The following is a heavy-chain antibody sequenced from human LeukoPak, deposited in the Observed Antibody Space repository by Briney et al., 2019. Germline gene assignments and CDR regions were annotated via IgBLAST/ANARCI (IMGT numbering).Heavy chain of an antibody. D-gene: IGHD3-10*01. J-gene: IGHJ4*02. V-gene: IGHV3-23*01. CDR1: GFTFSSYA. CDR2: ISGSGGST. CDR3: ARDWYYSIDY. Sequence: GGSLRLSCAASGFTFSSYAMSWVRQAPGKGLEWVSAISGSGGSTYYADSVKGRFTISRDNAKNMLYLQMNSLRAEDTAVYYCARDWYYSIDYWGQGTLVAVSS.